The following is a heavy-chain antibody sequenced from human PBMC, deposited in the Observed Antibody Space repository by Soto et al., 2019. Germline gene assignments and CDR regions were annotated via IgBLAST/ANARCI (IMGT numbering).Heavy chain of an antibody. Sequence: PGGSLRLSCAASGFTFSSYWMAWVRQAPGKGLEWVANVKEDGSEKNYEDSVKGRFTISRDNAKNSLYLQMNSLRAEDTAVYYCRRGHGSGGDYWGQGTLVTVSS. J-gene: IGHJ4*02. V-gene: IGHV3-7*01. CDR2: VKEDGSEK. CDR3: RRGHGSGGDY. CDR1: GFTFSSYW. D-gene: IGHD3-10*01.